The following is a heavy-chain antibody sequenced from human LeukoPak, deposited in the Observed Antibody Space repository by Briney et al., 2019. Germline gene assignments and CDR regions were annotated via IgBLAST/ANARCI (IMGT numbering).Heavy chain of an antibody. D-gene: IGHD3-22*01. V-gene: IGHV1-2*02. CDR3: VRQYYHYSSDYYWAPDY. Sequence: ASVKVSCKASGYTFTGYYMHWVRQAPGQGLEWMGWINPNSGGTNYAQKFQGRVTMTRDTSISTAYMELSRLRSDDTAVYYCVRQYYHYSSDYYWAPDYWGQGTLVTVSS. J-gene: IGHJ4*02. CDR2: INPNSGGT. CDR1: GYTFTGYY.